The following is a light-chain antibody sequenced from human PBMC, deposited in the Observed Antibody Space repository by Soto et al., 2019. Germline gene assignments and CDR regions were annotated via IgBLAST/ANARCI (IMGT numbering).Light chain of an antibody. J-gene: IGKJ3*01. Sequence: EIVMTQSPGTLSVSPGERATLSCRASQSVIVNLAWYQQKPGQAPRLLIDGVSTRATGIPARFSGSESGTEVTLTISSLQSEDFAVYYCHQYNDWPFTFGPGTKVDIK. CDR3: HQYNDWPFT. V-gene: IGKV3-15*01. CDR1: QSVIVN. CDR2: GVS.